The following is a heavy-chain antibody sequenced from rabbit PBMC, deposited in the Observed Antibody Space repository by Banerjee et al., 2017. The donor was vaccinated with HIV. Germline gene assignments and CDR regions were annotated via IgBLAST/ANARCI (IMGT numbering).Heavy chain of an antibody. J-gene: IGHJ6*01. Sequence: QSLEESGGDLVKPGGTLTLTCTASGFSFSSTYWICWVRQAPGKGLEWIACIYAGTSGASYYASWAKGRFTISKTSSTTVTLQMTSLTAADTATYFCARDAATSFSSYGMDLWGQGTLVTVS. CDR3: ARDAATSFSSYGMDL. CDR1: GFSFSSTYW. CDR2: IYAGTSGAS. V-gene: IGHV1S40*01. D-gene: IGHD8-1*01.